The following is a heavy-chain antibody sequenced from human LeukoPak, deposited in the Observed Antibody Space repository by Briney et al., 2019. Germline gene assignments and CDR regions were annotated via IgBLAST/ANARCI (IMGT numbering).Heavy chain of an antibody. V-gene: IGHV3-23*01. J-gene: IGHJ4*02. D-gene: IGHD3-22*01. Sequence: GGSLRLSCAASGFTFSSYAMSWVRQAPGKGLEWVSGISGSGGSTYYADSVKGRFTVSRDNSKNTLYLLTNSLRAEDTAVYYCAKVFAEDNYYDSSGYYSASFDYWGQGTLVTVSS. CDR1: GFTFSSYA. CDR2: ISGSGGST. CDR3: AKVFAEDNYYDSSGYYSASFDY.